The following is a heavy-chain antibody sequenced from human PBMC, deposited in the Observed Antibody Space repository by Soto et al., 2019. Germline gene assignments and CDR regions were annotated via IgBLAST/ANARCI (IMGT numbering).Heavy chain of an antibody. Sequence: EVQLVETGGGLIQPGGSLSLSCVASGLAVTSNYMSWVRQAPGKGLEWVSIVYSSGTTYYADSVKGRFTFSRDKSKNTIYLQMRNLRAEDTAVYYCARVDTYDYYSSMDFWAKGTTAPVSS. J-gene: IGHJ6*04. CDR3: ARVDTYDYYSSMDF. V-gene: IGHV3-53*02. CDR1: GLAVTSNY. D-gene: IGHD5-18*01. CDR2: VYSSGTT.